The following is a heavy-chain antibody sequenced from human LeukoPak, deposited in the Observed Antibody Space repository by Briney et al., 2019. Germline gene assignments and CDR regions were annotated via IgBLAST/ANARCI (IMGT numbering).Heavy chain of an antibody. CDR3: AKAFGTNGYYQLPIDF. D-gene: IGHD3-22*01. Sequence: PGGSLRLSCAASGFTFSSNAMSWVRQAPGKGLECVSAITADGTTTYYPDSVKGRFTISRDNSRDTLYLQMNSLRPEDTAIYYCAKAFGTNGYYQLPIDFWGQGTLVTVSS. CDR2: ITADGTTT. J-gene: IGHJ4*02. V-gene: IGHV3-23*01. CDR1: GFTFSSNA.